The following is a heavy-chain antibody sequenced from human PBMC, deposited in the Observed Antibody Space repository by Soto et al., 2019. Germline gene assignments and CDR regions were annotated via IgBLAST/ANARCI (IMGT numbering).Heavy chain of an antibody. D-gene: IGHD3-10*01. V-gene: IGHV1-18*01. J-gene: IGHJ4*02. CDR3: ARWWYGEY. CDR2: ISAHNGNS. CDR1: GYAFTTYG. Sequence: QVHLVQAGAEVKKPGASVKVSCKGSGYAFTTYGIPWGRQAPGQGLEWMGWISAHNGNSNYAQKHQGRVTVTRDTFGITAYMDLRSLISDDSAVYYGARWWYGEYWGQGALVTVSS.